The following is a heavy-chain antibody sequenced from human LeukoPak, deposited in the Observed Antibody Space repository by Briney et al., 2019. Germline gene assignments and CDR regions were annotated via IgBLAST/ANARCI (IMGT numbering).Heavy chain of an antibody. CDR2: ISGSGGST. V-gene: IGHV3-23*01. Sequence: GGSLRLSCAASGFTFANYAMSWVRPGLGKGLERVSTISGSGGSTYYADSVKGRFTISRDNSKNTLFLQMNSLRADDTAVYFCAKDQKSIAATGYDYWGQGTLVTVSS. D-gene: IGHD6-13*01. CDR1: GFTFANYA. J-gene: IGHJ4*02. CDR3: AKDQKSIAATGYDY.